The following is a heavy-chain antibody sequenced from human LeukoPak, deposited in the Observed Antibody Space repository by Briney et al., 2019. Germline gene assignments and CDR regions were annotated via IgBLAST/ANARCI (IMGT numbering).Heavy chain of an antibody. J-gene: IGHJ5*02. CDR3: ARVESYYDILTGYFTHQSFDP. V-gene: IGHV1-2*02. CDR1: GYTFTGYY. D-gene: IGHD3-9*01. Sequence: GASVKVSCKASGYTFTGYYMHWVRQAPGQGLEWMGWINPNSGGTNYAQKFQGRVTMTRDTSISTAYMELSRLRSDDTAVYYCARVESYYDILTGYFTHQSFDPWGQGTLVTVSS. CDR2: INPNSGGT.